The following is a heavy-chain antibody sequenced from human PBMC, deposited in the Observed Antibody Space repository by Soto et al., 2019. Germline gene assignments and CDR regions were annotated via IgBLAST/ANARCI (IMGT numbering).Heavy chain of an antibody. CDR1: GYSFTSYW. Sequence: ISCKGSGYSFTSYWIGWVRQMPGKGLEWMGIIYPGDSDTRYSPSFQGQVTISADKSISTAYLQWSSLKASDTAMYYCALIAAAGTDWFDPWGQGTLVTVSS. J-gene: IGHJ5*02. D-gene: IGHD6-13*01. V-gene: IGHV5-51*01. CDR3: ALIAAAGTDWFDP. CDR2: IYPGDSDT.